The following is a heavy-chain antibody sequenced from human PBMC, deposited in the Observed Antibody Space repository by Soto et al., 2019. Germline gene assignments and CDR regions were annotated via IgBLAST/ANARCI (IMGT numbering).Heavy chain of an antibody. CDR3: AEPFATRGYCSGGSCPS. CDR1: GFTFNSYA. D-gene: IGHD2-15*01. CDR2: ISGSGGST. J-gene: IGHJ4*02. V-gene: IGHV3-23*01. Sequence: EVQLLESGGSLVQPGGSLRLSCAASGFTFNSYAMSWVRQAPRKGLEWVSAISGSGGSTYYADSVKGRFTISRDNSKNTLYLQMNSLRAEDTAVYYCAEPFATRGYCSGGSCPSWGQGTLVTVSS.